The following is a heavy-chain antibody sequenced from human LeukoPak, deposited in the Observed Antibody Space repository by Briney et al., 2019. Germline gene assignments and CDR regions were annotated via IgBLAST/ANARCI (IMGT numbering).Heavy chain of an antibody. CDR1: GFTFSSYA. Sequence: GGSLRLSCAASGFTFSSYAMSWVRQAPGKGLDWVSGISGSGGSTNHADAVKGRFTISRDNSKNTLYLQMNSLRAEDTALYYCAKGGGFSSSWLANWFDPWGQGTLVTVSS. CDR2: ISGSGGST. J-gene: IGHJ5*02. CDR3: AKGGGFSSSWLANWFDP. V-gene: IGHV3-23*01. D-gene: IGHD6-6*01.